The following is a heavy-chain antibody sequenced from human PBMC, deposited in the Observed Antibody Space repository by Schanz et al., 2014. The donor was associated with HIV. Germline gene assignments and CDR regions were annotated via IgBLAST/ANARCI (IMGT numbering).Heavy chain of an antibody. CDR2: ISYDGSNK. CDR3: AKDRNHYDSRYRGKGNYYYYYGMDV. V-gene: IGHV3-30*18. D-gene: IGHD3-22*01. Sequence: QVHLVESGGGVVQPGRSLRLSCAASGFSFNSYGMHWVRQAPGKGLEWVAVISYDGSNKKYADSVKGRFTISRDNSKNTLYLQMKSLRPEDTAVYYCAKDRNHYDSRYRGKGNYYYYYGMDVWGQGTTVTVSS. J-gene: IGHJ6*02. CDR1: GFSFNSYG.